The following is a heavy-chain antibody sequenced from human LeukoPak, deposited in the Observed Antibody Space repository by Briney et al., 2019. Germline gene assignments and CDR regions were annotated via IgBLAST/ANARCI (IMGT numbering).Heavy chain of an antibody. CDR1: GFTFSSYG. D-gene: IGHD2-2*01. J-gene: IGHJ4*02. CDR2: IWYDGSNK. CDR3: ARDGSVDCSSTSCPSGFDY. V-gene: IGHV3-33*01. Sequence: GGSLRLSCAASGFTFSSYGMHWVRQAPGKGLEWVAVIWYDGSNKYYVDSVKGRFTISRDNSKNTLYLQMNSLRAEDTAVYYCARDGSVDCSSTSCPSGFDYWGQGTLVTVSS.